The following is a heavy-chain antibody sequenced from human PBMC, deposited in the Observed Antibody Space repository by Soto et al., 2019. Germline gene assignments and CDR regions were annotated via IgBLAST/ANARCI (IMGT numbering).Heavy chain of an antibody. CDR2: IYPDDSDA. D-gene: IGHD3-16*01. CDR1: GYSYNTYY. Sequence: EVQLVQSGAEVKKAGESLRISCKGSGYSYNTYYIAWVRQVPGKGLEWMGVIYPDDSDAKYSPSFQGHITISADKSIKTAYLQWNSLRAADSATYYCARVAVERQFPYYFDFWGQGTLVAVSS. J-gene: IGHJ4*02. CDR3: ARVAVERQFPYYFDF. V-gene: IGHV5-51*01.